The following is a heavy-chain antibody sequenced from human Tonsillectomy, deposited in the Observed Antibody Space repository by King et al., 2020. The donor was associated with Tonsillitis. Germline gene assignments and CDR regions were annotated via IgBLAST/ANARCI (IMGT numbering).Heavy chain of an antibody. V-gene: IGHV3-30*04. J-gene: IGHJ3*02. D-gene: IGHD2-2*02. CDR2: IYIYGKKK. CDR3: AVRRDCSDSNCYNAFYI. Sequence: VQLVESGGGVVQPGTSLRLSCEVSAFTFRTYVLDWVRQAPGKGREWVAVIYIYGKKKVYAMSVKGRFTIPRDNSKTTLFMQLKSLVPEDTAVYYCAVRRDCSDSNCYNAFYIWGQGTMVTVSS. CDR1: AFTFRTYV.